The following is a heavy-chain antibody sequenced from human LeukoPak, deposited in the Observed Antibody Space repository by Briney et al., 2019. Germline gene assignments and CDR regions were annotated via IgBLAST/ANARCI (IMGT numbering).Heavy chain of an antibody. CDR3: ARAPYYYGSGSYNY. CDR1: GGSISSSSYY. Sequence: SETLSLTWTVSGGSISSSSYYWGWIRQPPGKGLEWIGSIYYSWSTYYNPSLKSRVTISVDTSKNQFSLTLSSVTAADTAVYYCARAPYYYGSGSYNYWGQGTLVTVSS. J-gene: IGHJ4*02. D-gene: IGHD3-10*01. V-gene: IGHV4-39*07. CDR2: IYYSWST.